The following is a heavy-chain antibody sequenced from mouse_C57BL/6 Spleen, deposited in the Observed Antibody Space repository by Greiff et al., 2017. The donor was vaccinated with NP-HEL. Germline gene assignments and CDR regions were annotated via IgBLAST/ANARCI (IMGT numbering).Heavy chain of an antibody. D-gene: IGHD1-2*01. CDR1: GYTFTDYN. V-gene: IGHV1-22*01. Sequence: EVQLQQSGPELVKPGASVKMSCKASGYTFTDYNMHWVKQSHGKSLEWIGYINPTNGGTSSNQKFKGKATLTVNKSSSTAYMELRSLTSEDSAVYYCANRPNYYGQLGAMDYWGQGTSVTVSS. J-gene: IGHJ4*01. CDR3: ANRPNYYGQLGAMDY. CDR2: INPTNGGT.